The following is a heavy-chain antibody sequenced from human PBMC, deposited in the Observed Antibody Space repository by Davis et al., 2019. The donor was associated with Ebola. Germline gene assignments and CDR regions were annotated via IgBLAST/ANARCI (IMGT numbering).Heavy chain of an antibody. J-gene: IGHJ4*02. CDR1: GFIFSSYA. CDR3: AKHPDHDFWSGYFGTYFDY. Sequence: PGGSLRLSCAGSGFIFSSYAMSWVRQAPGKGLEWVSAISGSGGTTYYADSVKGRFTISRDNSMNTLYLQMNSLRAEDTAVYYCAKHPDHDFWSGYFGTYFDYWGQGTLVTVSS. D-gene: IGHD3-3*01. V-gene: IGHV3-23*01. CDR2: ISGSGGTT.